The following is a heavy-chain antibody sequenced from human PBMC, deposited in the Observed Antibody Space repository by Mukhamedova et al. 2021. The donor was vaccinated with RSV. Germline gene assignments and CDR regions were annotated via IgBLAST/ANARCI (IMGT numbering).Heavy chain of an antibody. CDR2: IYPGDSDT. CDR3: ARHRGAYSAGWVLRFFDAFDM. V-gene: IGHV5-51*01. D-gene: IGHD6-25*01. Sequence: EYMGIIYPGDSDTRYSPSFQGQVTISADKSISAAYLQWNALKASDTAMYYCARHRGAYSAGWVLRFFDAFDMWGQGTMVIVSS. J-gene: IGHJ3*02.